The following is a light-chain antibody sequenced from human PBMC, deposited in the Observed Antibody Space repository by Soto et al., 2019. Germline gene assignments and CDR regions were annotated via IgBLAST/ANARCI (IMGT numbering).Light chain of an antibody. CDR2: GAS. CDR1: QSVSNNY. V-gene: IGKV3-20*01. Sequence: EIVLTQSPGTLSLSPGEISTLSCRASQSVSNNYLAWYQQKPGQAPRLLIYGASNRATGIPDRFSGSGSGTDFTLTISSLQSEDFAVYYCQQYNNWPPTFGQGTKVDIK. J-gene: IGKJ1*01. CDR3: QQYNNWPPT.